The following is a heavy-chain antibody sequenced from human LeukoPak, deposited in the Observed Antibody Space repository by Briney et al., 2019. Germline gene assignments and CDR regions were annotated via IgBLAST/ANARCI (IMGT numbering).Heavy chain of an antibody. V-gene: IGHV3-23*01. J-gene: IGHJ4*02. CDR2: ISGSGGST. CDR1: GFTFSSYA. CDR3: AKARHKFDSYDSFDY. Sequence: GGSLRLSCAASGFTFSSYAMSWVRQAPGKGLEWVSAISGSGGSTYYADSVKGRCTISRDNSKNTLYLQMNSLRAEDTAVYYCAKARHKFDSYDSFDYWGQGTLVTVSS. D-gene: IGHD3-22*01.